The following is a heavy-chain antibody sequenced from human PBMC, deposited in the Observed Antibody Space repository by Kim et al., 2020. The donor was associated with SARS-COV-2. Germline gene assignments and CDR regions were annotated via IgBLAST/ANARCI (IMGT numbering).Heavy chain of an antibody. V-gene: IGHV1-69*13. J-gene: IGHJ3*02. D-gene: IGHD3-10*01. Sequence: SVKVSCKASGGTFSSYAISWVRQAPGQGLEWMGGIIPIFGTANYAQKFQGRVTITADESTSTAYMELSSLRSEDTAVYYCARGHSMVRGVIRGGGQPTGNDAFDIWGQGTMVTVSS. CDR3: ARGHSMVRGVIRGGGQPTGNDAFDI. CDR2: IIPIFGTA. CDR1: GGTFSSYA.